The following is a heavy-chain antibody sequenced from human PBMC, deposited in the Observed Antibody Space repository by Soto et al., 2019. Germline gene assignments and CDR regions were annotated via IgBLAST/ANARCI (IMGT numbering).Heavy chain of an antibody. D-gene: IGHD1-7*01. J-gene: IGHJ4*02. CDR2: ITYDGSNK. Sequence: HPGGSLRLSCQASGFNFDNYGMHWVRQAPVKGLEWVAVITYDGSNKYYADSVKGRFTISRDNSKNTLSLHLNTLKPEDTAVYHCAKDRVGGTFYTPLGFWGQGTLVTVSA. CDR3: AKDRVGGTFYTPLGF. CDR1: GFNFDNYG. V-gene: IGHV3-30*18.